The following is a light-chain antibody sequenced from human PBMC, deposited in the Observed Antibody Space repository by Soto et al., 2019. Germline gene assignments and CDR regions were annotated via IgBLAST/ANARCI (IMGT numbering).Light chain of an antibody. V-gene: IGKV3-20*01. CDR3: QQYGRT. CDR2: GAS. Sequence: EVVLTQSPGTLPLSPGERATLSCRASQTISSDFLAWYQQKPGQAPRLLIYGASTRATGIPDRFSGSGSGTGFTLTISRLEPEDFAVYYCQQYGRTFGQGTKLDIK. CDR1: QTISSDF. J-gene: IGKJ2*01.